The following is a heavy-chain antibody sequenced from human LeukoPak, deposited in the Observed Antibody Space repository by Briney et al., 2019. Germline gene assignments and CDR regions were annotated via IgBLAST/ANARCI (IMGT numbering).Heavy chain of an antibody. J-gene: IGHJ4*02. CDR1: GASISTFH. CDR2: IYSSGST. CDR3: ARKDGDY. Sequence: SETLSLTCSVSGASISTFHWTWFRQPAGRGLEWIGLIYSSGSTLLNPSLKSRVAMPVDLTKNQLSLKLTSVTAADTAMYFCARKDGDYWGRGTLVTVSS. V-gene: IGHV4-4*07.